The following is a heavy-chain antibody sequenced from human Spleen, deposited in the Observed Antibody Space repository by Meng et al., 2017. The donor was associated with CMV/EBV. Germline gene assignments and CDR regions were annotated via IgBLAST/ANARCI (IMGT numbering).Heavy chain of an antibody. CDR1: GFTFSVYN. CDR2: ISSSSSYI. D-gene: IGHD6-13*01. V-gene: IGHV3-21*01. CDR3: ARVSGYSSSWTPFDY. J-gene: IGHJ4*02. Sequence: GGSLRLSCAACGFTFSVYNMNWVRQAPGKGLEWVSSISSSSSYIYYADSVKGRFPISRDNAKNSLYLQMNSLRAEDTAVYYCARVSGYSSSWTPFDYWGQGTLVTVSS.